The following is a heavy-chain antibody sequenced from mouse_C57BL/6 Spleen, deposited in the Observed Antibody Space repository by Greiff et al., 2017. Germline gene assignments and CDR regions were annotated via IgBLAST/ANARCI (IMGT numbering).Heavy chain of an antibody. CDR3: ARWSWDYFDY. D-gene: IGHD4-1*01. CDR1: GYAFTNYL. V-gene: IGHV1-54*01. Sequence: VKLMESGAELVRPGTSVKVSCKASGYAFTNYLIEWVKQRPGQGLEWIGVINPGSGGTNYNEKFKGKATLTADKSSSTAYMQLSSLTSEDSAVYFCARWSWDYFDYWGQGTTLTVSS. CDR2: INPGSGGT. J-gene: IGHJ2*01.